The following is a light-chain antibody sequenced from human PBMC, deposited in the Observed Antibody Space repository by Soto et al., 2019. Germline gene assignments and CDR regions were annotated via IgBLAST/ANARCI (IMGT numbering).Light chain of an antibody. CDR1: QTISSN. CDR3: QQYNNWPRA. V-gene: IGKV3-15*01. CDR2: GSS. J-gene: IGKJ1*01. Sequence: EILMTRSPATLSVSPGERVTLSCRASQTISSNLAWYQQKPGQAPRLLIYGSSIRATGISARFSGSGSGTEFTLTISSLQSEDLAVYYCQQYNNWPRAFGQGTKVQIK.